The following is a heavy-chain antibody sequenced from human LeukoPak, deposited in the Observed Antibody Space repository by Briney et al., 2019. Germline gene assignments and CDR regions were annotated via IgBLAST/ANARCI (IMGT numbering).Heavy chain of an antibody. CDR1: GFTFSSYS. CDR2: ISSSSSTI. D-gene: IGHD6-13*01. J-gene: IGHJ4*02. CDR3: ASWLAAAGTDDFDY. V-gene: IGHV3-48*04. Sequence: SGGSLRLSCAASGFTFSSYSMDWVRQAPGKGLEWVSYISSSSSTIYYADSVKGRFTISRDNAKNSLYLQMNSLRAEDTAVYYCASWLAAAGTDDFDYWGQGTLVTVSS.